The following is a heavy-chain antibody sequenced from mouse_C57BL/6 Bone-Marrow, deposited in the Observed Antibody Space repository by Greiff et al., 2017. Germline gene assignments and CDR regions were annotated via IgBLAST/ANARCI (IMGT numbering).Heavy chain of an antibody. V-gene: IGHV1-55*01. D-gene: IGHD3-2*02. Sequence: QVQLQQPGAELVKPGASVKMSCKASGYTFTSYWITWVKQRPGQGLECIGDIYPGSGSTNYNEKFKSKATLTVDTSSSTASMQLSSLTSEDSAVYYCARQLRGWFAYWGQGTLVTVSA. CDR1: GYTFTSYW. CDR2: IYPGSGST. CDR3: ARQLRGWFAY. J-gene: IGHJ3*01.